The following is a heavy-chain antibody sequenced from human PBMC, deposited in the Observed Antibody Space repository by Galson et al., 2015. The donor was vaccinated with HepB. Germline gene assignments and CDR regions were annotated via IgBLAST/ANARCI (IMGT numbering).Heavy chain of an antibody. Sequence: SVKVSCKASGGTFSSYAISWVRQAPGQGLEWMGRIIPILGIANYAQKFQGRVTITADKSTSTAYMELSSLRSEDTAVYYCARDVGYCSSTSCYAPVLSWYYYYGMDVWGQGTTVTASS. CDR3: ARDVGYCSSTSCYAPVLSWYYYYGMDV. V-gene: IGHV1-69*04. CDR1: GGTFSSYA. J-gene: IGHJ6*02. CDR2: IIPILGIA. D-gene: IGHD2-2*01.